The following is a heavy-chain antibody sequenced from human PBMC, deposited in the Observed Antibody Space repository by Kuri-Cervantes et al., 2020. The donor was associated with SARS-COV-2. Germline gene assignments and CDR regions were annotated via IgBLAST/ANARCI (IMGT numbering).Heavy chain of an antibody. CDR1: GCIFSNFA. CDR2: ISGTRGST. V-gene: IGHV3-23*01. Sequence: GESLKISCAASGCIFSNFAMNWVRQAPGKGLEWVAVISGTRGSTFYGDSVKGRFTISRDNSKNILYLEMESLRVEDTAMYYRAKAYSGVPDVLGDTWGQGIPVTVSS. CDR3: AKAYSGVPDVLGDT. D-gene: IGHD2-2*01. J-gene: IGHJ5*02.